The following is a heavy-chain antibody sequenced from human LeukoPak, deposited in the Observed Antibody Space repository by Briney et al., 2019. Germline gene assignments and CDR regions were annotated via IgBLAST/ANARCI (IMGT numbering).Heavy chain of an antibody. J-gene: IGHJ3*02. Sequence: SDTLPLPRTVSGRPNSSSSYYWAWTRQPPAKGLEWNGRIYYSGSACYNPSLKSRVTISVNAAKNQFSLKLSSVTAADTAVYYCARHPHCTGGDCYSSGFDIWGQGTMVTVSS. CDR1: GRPNSSSSYY. V-gene: IGHV4-39*01. CDR3: ARHPHCTGGDCYSSGFDI. D-gene: IGHD2-15*01. CDR2: IYYSGSA.